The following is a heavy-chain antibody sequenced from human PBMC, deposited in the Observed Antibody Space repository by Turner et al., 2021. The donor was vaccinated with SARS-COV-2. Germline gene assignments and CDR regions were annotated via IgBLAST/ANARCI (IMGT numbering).Heavy chain of an antibody. CDR2: MNPNSGNT. CDR3: TRAAQWTVWFDP. V-gene: IGHV1-8*01. CDR1: GYNCTSYD. D-gene: IGHD6-19*01. Sequence: HVQRVHSGAKVKKPGASVKVSCTASGYNCTSYDINWVRQATGQGLEWMGWMNPNSGNTGYAQKFQGRVTMTRNTSISTAYRELSSLRSEDTAVYYCTRAAQWTVWFDPWGQGTLVTVSS. J-gene: IGHJ5*02.